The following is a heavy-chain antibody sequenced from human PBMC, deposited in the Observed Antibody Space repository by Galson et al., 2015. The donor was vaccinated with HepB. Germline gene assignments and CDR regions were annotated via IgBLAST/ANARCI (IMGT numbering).Heavy chain of an antibody. J-gene: IGHJ4*02. Sequence: SVKVSCKASGDTFKSSAITWVRQAPGQGLEWMGGIIPVFGTTKYAERSQGRLSISADLSTRTAFLDLTRLTSDDTAVYFCARPRDYINCAGDCYFDHWGQGTLVTVSS. CDR1: GDTFKSSA. CDR3: ARPRDYINCAGDCYFDH. D-gene: IGHD2-21*01. V-gene: IGHV1-69*13. CDR2: IIPVFGTT.